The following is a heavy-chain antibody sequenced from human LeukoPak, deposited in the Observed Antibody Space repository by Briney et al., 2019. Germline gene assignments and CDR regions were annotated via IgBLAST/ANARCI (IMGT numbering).Heavy chain of an antibody. CDR2: IYSGGST. D-gene: IGHD3-22*01. CDR3: AREFMGDSSGKPDY. CDR1: GFTVSSNY. V-gene: IGHV3-53*01. J-gene: IGHJ4*02. Sequence: GGSLRLSCAASGFTVSSNYMSWVRQAPGKGLEWVSVIYSGGSTYYADSVKGRFTISRDNSMNTLYLQMNSLRAEDTAVYYCAREFMGDSSGKPDYWGQGTLVTVSS.